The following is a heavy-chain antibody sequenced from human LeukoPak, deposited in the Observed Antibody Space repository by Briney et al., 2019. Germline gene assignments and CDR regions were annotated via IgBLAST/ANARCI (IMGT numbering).Heavy chain of an antibody. Sequence: PGGSLRLSCAASGFTFSSYGMHWVRQAPGKGLEWVAVISYDGSNKYYADSVKGRFTISRDNAKNSLYQQMNSLRAEDTAVYYCARDSAYGDYDMWGQGTLVTVSS. CDR1: GFTFSSYG. CDR3: ARDSAYGDYDM. J-gene: IGHJ4*02. V-gene: IGHV3-30*03. D-gene: IGHD4-17*01. CDR2: ISYDGSNK.